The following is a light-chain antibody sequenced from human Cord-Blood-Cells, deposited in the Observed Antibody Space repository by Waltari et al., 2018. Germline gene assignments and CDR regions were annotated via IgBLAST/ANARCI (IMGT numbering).Light chain of an antibody. V-gene: IGKV1-33*01. CDR2: DAS. CDR1: QDISNY. Sequence: DIQMTQSPSSLSASVGDRVTITCQASQDISNYLNWYQQKPGQAPKLLIYDASNLETVVPSRFSGSGSGTYFTFTISSLQPEDIATYYCQQYDNLITFGQGTRLEIK. CDR3: QQYDNLIT. J-gene: IGKJ5*01.